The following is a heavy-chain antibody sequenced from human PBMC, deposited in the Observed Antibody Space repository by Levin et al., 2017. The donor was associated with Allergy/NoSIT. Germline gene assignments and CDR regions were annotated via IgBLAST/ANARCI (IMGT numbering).Heavy chain of an antibody. D-gene: IGHD1-26*01. V-gene: IGHV3-23*01. Sequence: GASVKVSCAASGFTFSSYAMNWVRQAPGKGLEWVSGIIGGGTTTYYADSVKGRFTISRDNSRNTLYLQMDSLRAEDTALYYCAKVIRGSYFFFDYWGHGTLVTVSS. CDR2: IIGGGTTT. CDR1: GFTFSSYA. CDR3: AKVIRGSYFFFDY. J-gene: IGHJ4*01.